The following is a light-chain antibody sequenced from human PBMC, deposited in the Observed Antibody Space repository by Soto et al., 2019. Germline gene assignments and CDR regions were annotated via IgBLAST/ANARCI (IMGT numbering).Light chain of an antibody. CDR1: QTVVSY. J-gene: IGKJ4*01. V-gene: IGKV1-39*01. Sequence: DIHMTQSPSSLSASVGDRVTITCRASQTVVSYLNWYQQKPGKAPKLLIYTASSLQSGVPSRFSGSGSETDFTLTINSLQPEDFATYYCQQTYSTPLTFGGGTKVEI. CDR2: TAS. CDR3: QQTYSTPLT.